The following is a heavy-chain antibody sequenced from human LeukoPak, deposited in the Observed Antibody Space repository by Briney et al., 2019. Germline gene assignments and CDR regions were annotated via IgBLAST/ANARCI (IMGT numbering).Heavy chain of an antibody. D-gene: IGHD3-10*01. CDR3: AINPPRESPGG. CDR2: IYDSGST. CDR1: GGSIRSSYYY. J-gene: IGHJ4*01. V-gene: IGHV4-39*01. Sequence: PSETLSLTCTVSGGSIRSSYYYWGWIRQPPGKGLEWIGSIYDSGSTYYNPSLKSRVTISVDTSKNQFSLKLNSVTAADTAVYYCAINPPRESPGGWGQGTLVTVSS.